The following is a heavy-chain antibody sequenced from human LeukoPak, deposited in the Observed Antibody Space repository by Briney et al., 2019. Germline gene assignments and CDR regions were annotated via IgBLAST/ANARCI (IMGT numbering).Heavy chain of an antibody. CDR3: AKGPNFGSWRAVDY. CDR2: IASDGAS. J-gene: IGHJ4*02. CDR1: DSTFRSHD. V-gene: IGHV3-23*01. Sequence: GGSLTLSCAVSDSTFRSHDMSWVRQTLEKGLEWVSSIASDGASFYADSVRGRFTISRDKSQNILYLQMNSLRADDTAIYYCAKGPNFGSWRAVDYWGQGRLVTVSS. D-gene: IGHD3-10*01.